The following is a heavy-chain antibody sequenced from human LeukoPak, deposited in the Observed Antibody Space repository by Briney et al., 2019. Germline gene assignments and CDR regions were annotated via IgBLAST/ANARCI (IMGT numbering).Heavy chain of an antibody. Sequence: GASVKVSCKASGGTFSSYAISWVRQAPGQGLEWMGWISAYNGNTNYAQKLQGRVTMTTDTSTSTAYMELRSLRSDDTAVYYCAREGKRREYYYDSSGYDYWGQGTLVTVSS. D-gene: IGHD3-22*01. CDR1: GGTFSSYA. CDR2: ISAYNGNT. V-gene: IGHV1-18*01. CDR3: AREGKRREYYYDSSGYDY. J-gene: IGHJ4*02.